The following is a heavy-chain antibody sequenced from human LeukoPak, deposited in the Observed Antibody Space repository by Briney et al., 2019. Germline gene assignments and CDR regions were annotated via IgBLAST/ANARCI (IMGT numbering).Heavy chain of an antibody. J-gene: IGHJ5*02. CDR1: GGTFSSYA. CDR3: ARGQLPRWYYDFWSGSGGWFDP. D-gene: IGHD3-3*01. Sequence: SVKVSCKASGGTFSSYAISWVRQAPGQGLEWMGGIIPIFGTANYAQKFRGRVTITADESTSTACMELSSLRSEDTAVYYCARGQLPRWYYDFWSGSGGWFDPWGQGTLVTVSS. CDR2: IIPIFGTA. V-gene: IGHV1-69*13.